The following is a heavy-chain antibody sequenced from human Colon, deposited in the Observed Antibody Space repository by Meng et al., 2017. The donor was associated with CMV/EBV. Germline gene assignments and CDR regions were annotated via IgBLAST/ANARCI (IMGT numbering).Heavy chain of an antibody. D-gene: IGHD4-23*01. J-gene: IGHJ4*02. CDR1: GGSISSSDYY. CDR2: IHKTGST. Sequence: QLQLHGSGPGLVKPSETLSLTCTVSGGSISSSDYYWGWIRQPPGKGLEWIGYIHKTGSTNHNPSLKSRVAISLDTSKTQFSLKLTSVTSADTAVYYCARDDNGGLGPYDSWGQGTLVTVSS. CDR3: ARDDNGGLGPYDS. V-gene: IGHV4-61*08.